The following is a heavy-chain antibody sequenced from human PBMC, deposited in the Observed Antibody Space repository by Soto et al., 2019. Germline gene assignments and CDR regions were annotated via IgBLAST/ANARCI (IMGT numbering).Heavy chain of an antibody. CDR1: GGSISTVGPY. CDR2: IYHTGST. Sequence: SETLSLTCSVSGGSISTVGPYWTWIRQPPGKGLEWIGSIYHTGSTYYSKSLRSRLTMSVDTSKSQFSLRLGSVTAADTAVYYCARATGTLRSRNCDYWGQGSLVTVSS. V-gene: IGHV4-31*03. J-gene: IGHJ4*02. CDR3: ARATGTLRSRNCDY. D-gene: IGHD1-1*01.